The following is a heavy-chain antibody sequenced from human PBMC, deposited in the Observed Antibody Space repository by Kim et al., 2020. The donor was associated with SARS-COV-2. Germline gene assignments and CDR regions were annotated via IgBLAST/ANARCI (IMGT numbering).Heavy chain of an antibody. J-gene: IGHJ4*02. D-gene: IGHD1-26*01. CDR2: ISGSGGNT. CDR1: GFTFSSHA. CDR3: AKDNGSNRPLFADH. V-gene: IGHV3-23*01. Sequence: GGSLRLSCEASGFTFSSHAMNWVRQAPGKGLEWVSGISGSGGNTLYADSVRGRFTISRDNSKNTLYLQMNSLRAEDTAVYYCAKDNGSNRPLFADHWGQGTLVTVSS.